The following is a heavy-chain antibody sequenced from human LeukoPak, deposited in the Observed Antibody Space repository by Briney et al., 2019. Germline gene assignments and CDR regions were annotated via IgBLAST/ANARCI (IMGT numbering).Heavy chain of an antibody. D-gene: IGHD1-26*01. CDR2: TSYGGAT. CDR3: ARHGGTLDYFDY. CDR1: GGSISSYY. Sequence: SETLSLTCTASGGSISSYYWSWIRQPPGKGLEWIGYTSYGGATSYNPSLKRRVTISVDSPKNRFSLRLSSLTAADTALYYCARHGGTLDYFDYWGPGSLVTVSS. V-gene: IGHV4-59*08. J-gene: IGHJ4*02.